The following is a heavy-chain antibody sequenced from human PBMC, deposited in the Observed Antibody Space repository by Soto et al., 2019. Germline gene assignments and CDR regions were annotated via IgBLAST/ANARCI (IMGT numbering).Heavy chain of an antibody. J-gene: IGHJ4*02. CDR2: IIPIFGTA. V-gene: IGHV1-69*13. CDR3: ASQFDY. Sequence: SVQVSCKYSLCTFHSYVISWVRQAPGQGLEWMGGIIPIFGTANYAQKFQGRVTITADESTSTAYMELRSLRSEDPAVYYCASQFDYWGQGTLVTVSS. CDR1: LCTFHSYV.